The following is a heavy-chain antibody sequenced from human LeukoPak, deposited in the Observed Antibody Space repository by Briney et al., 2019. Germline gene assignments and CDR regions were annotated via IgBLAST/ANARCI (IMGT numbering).Heavy chain of an antibody. D-gene: IGHD2-2*01. V-gene: IGHV3-23*01. CDR3: AKDCCGKYCSSTSCSYGMDV. CDR1: GFTFSSYA. J-gene: IGHJ6*02. CDR2: ISGSGGST. Sequence: GGSLRLSCAASGFTFSSYAMSWVRQAPGKGLEWVSAISGSGGSTYYADSVKGRFTISRDNSKNTLYLQMNSLRAEDTAVYYCAKDCCGKYCSSTSCSYGMDVWGQGTTVTVSS.